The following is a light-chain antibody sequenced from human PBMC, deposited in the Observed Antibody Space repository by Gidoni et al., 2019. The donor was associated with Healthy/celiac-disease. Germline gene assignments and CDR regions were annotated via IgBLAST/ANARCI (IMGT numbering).Light chain of an antibody. CDR2: GAS. CDR3: QQYGSSPPEYT. Sequence: EIVLTQSPGTLSVSPGERATLSCRASQSVSSSYLAWYQQKPCQAPRHINYGASSSATGIPDRFSGSGSGTYFTLTISRLEPEDFAVYYCQQYGSSPPEYTFGQWTKLEIK. J-gene: IGKJ2*01. V-gene: IGKV3-20*01. CDR1: QSVSSSY.